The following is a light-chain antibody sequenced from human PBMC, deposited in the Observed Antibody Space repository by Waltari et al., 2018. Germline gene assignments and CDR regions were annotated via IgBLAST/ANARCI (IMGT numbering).Light chain of an antibody. CDR3: QQYRSTLWT. CDR2: WAS. J-gene: IGKJ1*01. V-gene: IGKV4-1*01. CDR1: QSVLFSTNNKNY. Sequence: DIVMTQSPDSLAVSLGERATINCKSSQSVLFSTNNKNYLAWYQQKTGQPPKLLFYWASTRESGVPDRLSGSGSGTDFTLTINSLQAEDVAVYYCQQYRSTLWTFGQGTRVEIK.